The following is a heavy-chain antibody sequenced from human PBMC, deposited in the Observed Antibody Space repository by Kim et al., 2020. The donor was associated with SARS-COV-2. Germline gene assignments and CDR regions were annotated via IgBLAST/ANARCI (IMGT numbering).Heavy chain of an antibody. CDR2: IIPIFGTT. CDR3: ARDPDGDFAKWFDP. J-gene: IGHJ5*02. D-gene: IGHD4-17*01. Sequence: SVKVSCKTSGGSFNTYAMNWVRQAPGQGLEWMGRIIPIFGTTNYAQKFQGRVTITADEYTSTAYLELSRLTSDDTAVYYCARDPDGDFAKWFDPWGQGTPVTVPS. V-gene: IGHV1-69*13. CDR1: GGSFNTYA.